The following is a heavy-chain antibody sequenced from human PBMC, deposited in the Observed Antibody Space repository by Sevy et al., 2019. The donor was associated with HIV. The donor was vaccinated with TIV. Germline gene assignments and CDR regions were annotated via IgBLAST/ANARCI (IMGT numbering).Heavy chain of an antibody. Sequence: GGSLRLSCAASGFTFNTYAMTWVRQAPGKGLEWVSAISYSGSTTHCADSVKGRFTISRDNSKNTLYLQMNSLRAEDTAVYYCAKDRVSGSYYSGDFDYWGQGTLVTVSS. D-gene: IGHD3-10*01. CDR1: GFTFNTYA. V-gene: IGHV3-23*01. CDR3: AKDRVSGSYYSGDFDY. J-gene: IGHJ4*02. CDR2: ISYSGSTT.